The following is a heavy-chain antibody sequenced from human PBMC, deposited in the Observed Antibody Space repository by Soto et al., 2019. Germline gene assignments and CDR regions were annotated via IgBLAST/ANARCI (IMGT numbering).Heavy chain of an antibody. J-gene: IGHJ6*02. V-gene: IGHV1-69*13. CDR1: GGTFSSYA. Sequence: SVKVSCKASGGTFSSYAISWVRQAPGQGLEWMGGIIPIFGTANYAQKFQGRVTITADESTSTAYMELSSLRSEDTAVYYCASATLGFCSSTSCYYYYYGMDVGGQGTTVTVS. CDR2: IIPIFGTA. CDR3: ASATLGFCSSTSCYYYYYGMDV. D-gene: IGHD2-2*01.